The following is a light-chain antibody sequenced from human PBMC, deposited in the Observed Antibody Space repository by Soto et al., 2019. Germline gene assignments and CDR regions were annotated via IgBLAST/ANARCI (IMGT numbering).Light chain of an antibody. CDR1: QDINSW. CDR3: QQTNSFPLT. V-gene: IGKV1-12*01. CDR2: AAS. Sequence: DIQMTQSPSSVSASVGDRVTITCRASQDINSWLAWYQQKPGKAPNLLIYAASSLQSGVPSRFSGGGSGTDFTLTISSLQPEDFASYYSQQTNSFPLTFGGGTKVEIK. J-gene: IGKJ4*01.